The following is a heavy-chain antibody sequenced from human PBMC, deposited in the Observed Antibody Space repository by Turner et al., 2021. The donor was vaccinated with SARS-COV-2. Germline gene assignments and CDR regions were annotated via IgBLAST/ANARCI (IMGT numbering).Heavy chain of an antibody. V-gene: IGHV3-33*01. CDR1: GVAFSGEG. Sequence: VPVVEPGGGVVQAGRSPRLSCAASGVAFSGEGMHWVRQTLGRGLEMLAVIWTDESKNYYADSLKGRVTISRDKSKNTLYLQMNSLRAEDTAVNYCAREGRIGTTTGFDYWGQGTLVTVSS. CDR2: IWTDESKN. J-gene: IGHJ4*02. D-gene: IGHD1-1*01. CDR3: AREGRIGTTTGFDY.